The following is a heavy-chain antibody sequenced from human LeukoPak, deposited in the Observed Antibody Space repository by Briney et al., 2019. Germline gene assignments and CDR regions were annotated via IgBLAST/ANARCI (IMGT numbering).Heavy chain of an antibody. V-gene: IGHV1-2*02. D-gene: IGHD2-2*01. J-gene: IGHJ3*02. Sequence: ASVKVSCKASGYTFTGYYIHWVRQAPGQGLEWMGWINPNSGGTNFAQKFLGRVTMTRDTSISTAYMELSRLRSDGTVVYYCARLVVVIPADTDAFNIWGQGTMVTVSS. CDR1: GYTFTGYY. CDR3: ARLVVVIPADTDAFNI. CDR2: INPNSGGT.